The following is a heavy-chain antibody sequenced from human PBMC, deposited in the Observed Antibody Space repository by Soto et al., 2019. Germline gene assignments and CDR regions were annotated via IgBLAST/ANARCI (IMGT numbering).Heavy chain of an antibody. CDR1: GFTFSYYW. J-gene: IGHJ3*01. D-gene: IGHD1-26*01. CDR2: IHSDGSST. Sequence: EVQLVESGGGLVRPGGSLRLSCAASGFTFSYYWMHWVRQAPGKGLVWVSRIHSDGSSTTYADFVKGRFIISRDNARKKVYLQMNSVRVEDTAVYYCARGDRGAFDLWGQGTVVTVSS. V-gene: IGHV3-74*01. CDR3: ARGDRGAFDL.